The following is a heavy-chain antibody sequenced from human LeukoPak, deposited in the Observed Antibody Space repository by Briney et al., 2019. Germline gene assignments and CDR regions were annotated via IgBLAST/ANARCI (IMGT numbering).Heavy chain of an antibody. J-gene: IGHJ4*02. D-gene: IGHD2-15*01. CDR1: GFTFSSYW. V-gene: IGHV3-74*01. Sequence: PGGSLRLSCAASGFTFSSYWMHWVRQAPGKGLVWVSRINSDGSSTSYAGSVKGRFTISRDNAKNTLYLQMNSLRAEDTAVYYCARDRVVVVAATEGLGYWGQGTLVTVSS. CDR3: ARDRVVVVAATEGLGY. CDR2: INSDGSST.